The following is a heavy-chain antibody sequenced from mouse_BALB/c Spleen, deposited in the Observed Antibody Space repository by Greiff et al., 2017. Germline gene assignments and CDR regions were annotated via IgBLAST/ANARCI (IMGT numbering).Heavy chain of an antibody. Sequence: QVQLQESGAELVRPGVSVKISCKGSGYTFTDYAMHWVKQSHAKSLEWIGVISTYYGDASYNQKFKGKATMTVDKSSSTAYMELARLTSEDSAIYYCAAYYDYEDYAMDYWGQGTSVTVSS. V-gene: IGHV1S137*01. CDR3: AAYYDYEDYAMDY. CDR2: ISTYYGDA. D-gene: IGHD2-4*01. J-gene: IGHJ4*01. CDR1: GYTFTDYA.